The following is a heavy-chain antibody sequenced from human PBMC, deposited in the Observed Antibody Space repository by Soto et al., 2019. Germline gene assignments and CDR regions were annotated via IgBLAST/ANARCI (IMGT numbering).Heavy chain of an antibody. CDR1: GYTFSTYG. J-gene: IGHJ5*02. D-gene: IGHD1-1*01. V-gene: IGHV1-18*01. CDR2: IGADNGDT. Sequence: QVQLVQYGAEVKKPGASVKVSCKASGYTFSTYGFNWVRQAHGQGLEWMGWIGADNGDTNYAQNFQGRVTMTTDTSTTTSYMELRSLTSDDTAVYFCARDWKGAEGFDPWGQGTLVTVSS. CDR3: ARDWKGAEGFDP.